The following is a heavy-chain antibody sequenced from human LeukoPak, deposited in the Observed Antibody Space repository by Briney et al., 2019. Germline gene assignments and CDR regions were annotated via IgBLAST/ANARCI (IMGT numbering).Heavy chain of an antibody. Sequence: PGGSLRLSCTSFGFILSGFAMSWVRQPPGKGLEWVSSISSPGGNTYYADSVKGRFTISRDNSNNLVYLQMNSLRAEDTAVYYCAKTRNGYTTEYLQHWGQGTLVTVSS. V-gene: IGHV3-23*01. CDR1: GFILSGFA. CDR3: AKTRNGYTTEYLQH. CDR2: ISSPGGNT. D-gene: IGHD5-24*01. J-gene: IGHJ1*01.